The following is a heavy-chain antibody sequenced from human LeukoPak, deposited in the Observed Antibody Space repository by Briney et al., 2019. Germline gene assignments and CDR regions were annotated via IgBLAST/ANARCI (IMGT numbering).Heavy chain of an antibody. D-gene: IGHD2-2*01. V-gene: IGHV3-7*04. CDR1: GFTFSTYW. J-gene: IGHJ4*02. CDR2: IKQDGSEK. CDR3: ARVYQLSPFN. Sequence: GASVRLSCAASGFTFSTYWMSWVRQAPGKGLEWVAKIKQDGSEKYYVDSVKGRFTISRDNAKNSLYLQMSSLRAEDTAVYYCARVYQLSPFNWGQGTLVTVSS.